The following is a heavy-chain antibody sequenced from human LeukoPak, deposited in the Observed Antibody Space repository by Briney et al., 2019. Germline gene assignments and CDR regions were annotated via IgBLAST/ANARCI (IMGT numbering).Heavy chain of an antibody. D-gene: IGHD5-24*01. CDR2: IYYSGST. Sequence: SETLSLTCTVSGGSISSSSYYWGWIRQPPGKGLEWIGSIYYSGSTYYNPSLKSRVTISVDTSKNQFSLKLSSVTAADTAVYYCARVERRLTGFDYWGQGTLVTVSS. V-gene: IGHV4-39*01. CDR1: GGSISSSSYY. J-gene: IGHJ4*02. CDR3: ARVERRLTGFDY.